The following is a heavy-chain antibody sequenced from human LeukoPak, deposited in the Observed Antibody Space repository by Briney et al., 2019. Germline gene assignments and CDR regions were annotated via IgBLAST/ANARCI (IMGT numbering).Heavy chain of an antibody. J-gene: IGHJ4*02. CDR3: ARGRYCTSTRCSHFDY. CDR1: GYSFTNYW. D-gene: IGHD2-2*01. Sequence: GESLNISCKGSGYSFTNYWIAWVRQMPGRGLEWMGIIYPGDSDTRYSPSFQGQVTISGDRSISTAYLQWSSLKASDTAMYYCARGRYCTSTRCSHFDYWGQGTLVTSSS. V-gene: IGHV5-51*01. CDR2: IYPGDSDT.